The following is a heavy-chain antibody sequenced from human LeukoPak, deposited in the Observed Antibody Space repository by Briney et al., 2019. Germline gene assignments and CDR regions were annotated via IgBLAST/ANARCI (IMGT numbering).Heavy chain of an antibody. Sequence: GGSLRLSCAASGFTFSSYGMHWVRQAPGKGLEWAAVISYDGSNKYYADSVKGRFTISRDNSKNTLYLQMNSLRAEDTAVYYCAKSPWGSGSYGGDYYYYGMDVWGQGTTVTVSS. V-gene: IGHV3-30*18. CDR1: GFTFSSYG. CDR2: ISYDGSNK. J-gene: IGHJ6*02. D-gene: IGHD3-10*01. CDR3: AKSPWGSGSYGGDYYYYGMDV.